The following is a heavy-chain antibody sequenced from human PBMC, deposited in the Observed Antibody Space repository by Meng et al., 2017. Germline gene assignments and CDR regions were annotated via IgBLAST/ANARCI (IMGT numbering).Heavy chain of an antibody. J-gene: IGHJ6*02. D-gene: IGHD3-22*01. V-gene: IGHV3-11*04. CDR2: ISSSGSTI. CDR3: ARTRWDYYDSSGYYQDYYGMDV. CDR1: GFTFSDYY. Sequence: GGSLRLSCAASGFTFSDYYMSWIRQAPGKGLEWVSYISSSGSTIYYADSVKGRFTISRDNAKNSLYLQMNSLRAEDTAVYYCARTRWDYYDSSGYYQDYYGMDVWGQGTTVTVSS.